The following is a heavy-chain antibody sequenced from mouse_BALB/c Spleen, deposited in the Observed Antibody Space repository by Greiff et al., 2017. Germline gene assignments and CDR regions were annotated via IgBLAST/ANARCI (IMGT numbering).Heavy chain of an antibody. CDR1: GFTFSSYA. CDR3: ARGDYGSSQSLYWYFDV. V-gene: IGHV5-9-4*01. CDR2: ISSGGSYT. D-gene: IGHD1-1*01. Sequence: EVHLVESGGGLVKPGGSLKLSCAASGFTFSSYAMSWVRQSPEKRLEWVAEISSGGSYTYYPDTVTGRFTISRDNAKNTLYLEMSSLRSEDTAMYYCARGDYGSSQSLYWYFDVWGAGTTVTVSS. J-gene: IGHJ1*01.